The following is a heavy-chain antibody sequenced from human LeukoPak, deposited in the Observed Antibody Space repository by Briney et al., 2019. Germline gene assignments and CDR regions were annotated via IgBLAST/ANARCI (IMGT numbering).Heavy chain of an antibody. CDR3: ARQYYDSNGYYYAYYYYYMDV. CDR2: ISSSSSYI. Sequence: PGGSLRLSCAASGFTFSSYSMNWVRQAPGKGLEWVSSISSSSSYIYYADSVKGRFTISRDNAKNSLYLQMNSLRAEDTAVYYCARQYYDSNGYYYAYYYYYMDVWGKGTTVTVS. CDR1: GFTFSSYS. V-gene: IGHV3-21*01. J-gene: IGHJ6*03. D-gene: IGHD3-22*01.